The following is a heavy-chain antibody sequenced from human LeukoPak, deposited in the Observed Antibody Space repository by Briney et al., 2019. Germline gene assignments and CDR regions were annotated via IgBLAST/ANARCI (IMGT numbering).Heavy chain of an antibody. Sequence: PSETLSLTCAVYGGSFSGYYWSWIRQPPGKGLEWIGEINHSGSTNYNPSLKSRVTISVDTSKNQFSLKLSSVTAADTAVYYRARLRFLEWLTQAYYYYGMDVWGQGTTVTVSS. CDR2: INHSGST. D-gene: IGHD3-3*01. V-gene: IGHV4-34*01. CDR3: ARLRFLEWLTQAYYYYGMDV. CDR1: GGSFSGYY. J-gene: IGHJ6*02.